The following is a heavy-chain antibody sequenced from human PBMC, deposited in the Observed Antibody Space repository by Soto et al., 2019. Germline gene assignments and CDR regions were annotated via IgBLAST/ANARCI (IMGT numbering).Heavy chain of an antibody. D-gene: IGHD5-12*01. CDR1: GFSFSSFG. J-gene: IGHJ4*02. Sequence: PGGSLRLSCEASGFSFSSFGIHWVRQAPGKGLEWVAVILSDGGETLYSDSVKGRFNISRDNSKDTVYLHMTGVRDEDAALYYCARDSFSDIVAPFDYWGQGTPVTVSS. CDR3: ARDSFSDIVAPFDY. V-gene: IGHV3-33*01. CDR2: ILSDGGET.